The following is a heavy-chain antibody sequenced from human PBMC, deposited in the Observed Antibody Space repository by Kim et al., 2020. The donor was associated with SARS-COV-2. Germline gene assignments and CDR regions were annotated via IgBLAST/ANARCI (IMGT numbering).Heavy chain of an antibody. CDR1: GFSFSNYG. CDR2: IWSDGSNK. D-gene: IGHD6-6*01. CDR3: ARNAAAPRAISYFDS. Sequence: GGSLRLSCEASGFSFSNYGMHWVRQAPGKGLEWVAVIWSDGSNKYYADSVRGRFTISRDNSKNTLYLQMNSLRAEDTSMYYCARNAAAPRAISYFDSWGQGTLVTVSS. J-gene: IGHJ4*02. V-gene: IGHV3-33*01.